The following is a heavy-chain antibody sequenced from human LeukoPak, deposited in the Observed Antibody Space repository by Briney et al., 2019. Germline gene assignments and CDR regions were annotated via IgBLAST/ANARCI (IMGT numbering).Heavy chain of an antibody. J-gene: IGHJ5*02. CDR1: GYTFTSYD. CDR3: ARGGYSSSWLSGINWFDP. D-gene: IGHD6-13*01. CDR2: MNPNSGNT. V-gene: IGHV1-8*01. Sequence: GASVKVSCKASGYTFTSYDINWVRQATGQGLEWMGWMNPNSGNTGYAQKFQGRVTMTRNTSISTAYMELSGLRSEDTAVYYCARGGYSSSWLSGINWFDPWGQGTLVTVSS.